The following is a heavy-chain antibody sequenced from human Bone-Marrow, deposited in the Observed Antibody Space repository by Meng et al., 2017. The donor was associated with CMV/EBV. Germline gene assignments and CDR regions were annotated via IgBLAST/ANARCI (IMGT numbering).Heavy chain of an antibody. Sequence: ASVKVSCKASGYTFSTYDINWVRQAAGQGLEWMGWVNPNTGKTGYTQKFQGRLTLTRSTSISTAYLELSSLRSEDTAVYYCARGRRWLQLGTGYYFDYWGQGTLVTVSS. D-gene: IGHD5-24*01. CDR3: ARGRRWLQLGTGYYFDY. V-gene: IGHV1-8*01. CDR2: VNPNTGKT. J-gene: IGHJ4*02. CDR1: GYTFSTYD.